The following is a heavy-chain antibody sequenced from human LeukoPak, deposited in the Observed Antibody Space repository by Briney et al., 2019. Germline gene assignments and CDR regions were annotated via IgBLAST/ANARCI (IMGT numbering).Heavy chain of an antibody. CDR3: AKDQLDPSCGMDV. V-gene: IGHV3-30*18. D-gene: IGHD6-13*01. J-gene: IGHJ6*02. CDR2: ISYDGSNK. Sequence: GGSLRLSCAASGFTFSSYGMHWVRQAPGKGLEWVAVISYDGSNKYYADSVKGRFTISRDNSKNTLYLQMNSLRAEDTAVYYCAKDQLDPSCGMDVWGQGTTVTVSS. CDR1: GFTFSSYG.